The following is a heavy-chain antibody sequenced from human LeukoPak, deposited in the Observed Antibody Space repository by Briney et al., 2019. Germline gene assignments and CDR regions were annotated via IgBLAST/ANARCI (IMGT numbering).Heavy chain of an antibody. J-gene: IGHJ4*02. CDR1: GFTFSGYA. D-gene: IGHD3-9*01. Sequence: GGSLRLSCAASGFTFSGYAMSWVGQSPGKGLEWGSAISGGGGTTYDAYYADSVKGRFTISRDNSKNTLYLLMNSLRAEDTAVYYCAKFYDILTGYIDYWGQGTLVTVSS. CDR3: AKFYDILTGYIDY. CDR2: ISGGGGTTYDA. V-gene: IGHV3-23*01.